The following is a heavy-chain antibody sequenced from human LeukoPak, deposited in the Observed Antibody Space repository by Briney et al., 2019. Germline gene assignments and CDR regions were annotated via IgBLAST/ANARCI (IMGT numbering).Heavy chain of an antibody. Sequence: ASETLSLTCTVSGGSISSSSYYWGWIRQPPGKGLEWIGSIYYSGSTYYNPSLKSRVTISVDTSKNQFSLKLSSVTAADTAVYYCARDLYGDYGPPDYWGQGTLVTVSS. D-gene: IGHD4-17*01. CDR2: IYYSGST. CDR1: GGSISSSSYY. CDR3: ARDLYGDYGPPDY. J-gene: IGHJ4*02. V-gene: IGHV4-39*07.